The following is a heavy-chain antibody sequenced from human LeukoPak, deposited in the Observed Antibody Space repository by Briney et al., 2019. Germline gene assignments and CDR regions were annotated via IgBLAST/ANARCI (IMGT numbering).Heavy chain of an antibody. J-gene: IGHJ4*02. Sequence: GGSLRLSCAASGFIFSPYAMSWVRQAPGKGLEWVAGIAGGDDRFYADSVKGRFSISRDNSKNTLYLQMNSLRAEDTAVYYCARDKGSGSYFGFDYWGQGTLVTVSS. V-gene: IGHV3-23*01. D-gene: IGHD1-26*01. CDR2: IAGGDDR. CDR3: ARDKGSGSYFGFDY. CDR1: GFIFSPYA.